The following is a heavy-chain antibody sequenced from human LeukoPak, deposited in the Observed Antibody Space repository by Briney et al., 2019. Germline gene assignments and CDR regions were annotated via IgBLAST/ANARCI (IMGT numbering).Heavy chain of an antibody. CDR1: GFSFSNHY. Sequence: TGGSLRLSCTASGFSFSNHYMRWIRQAPGKGLKWVANINEDGSNKWHLGSVKGRFTVSRDNARNSLYLQMNGLRVEDTAVYYCTRVIVAVPGYFDYFDFWGQGVLVTVSS. CDR3: TRVIVAVPGYFDYFDF. J-gene: IGHJ4*02. V-gene: IGHV3-7*01. CDR2: INEDGSNK. D-gene: IGHD6-19*01.